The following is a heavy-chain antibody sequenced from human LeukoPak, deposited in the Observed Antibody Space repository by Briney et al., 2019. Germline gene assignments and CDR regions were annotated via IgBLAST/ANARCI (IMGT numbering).Heavy chain of an antibody. J-gene: IGHJ3*02. V-gene: IGHV3-66*01. CDR2: IYGGGST. CDR1: GFTVSSSY. CDR3: ARDISSGYYDAFDI. Sequence: HAGGSLRLSCVASGFTVSSSYMTWVRQAPGKGLEWVSVIYGGGSTFYADSVKGRFTISRDNSKNTLYLQMNSLRAEDTAVYYCARDISSGYYDAFDIWGQGTMVTVSS. D-gene: IGHD3-22*01.